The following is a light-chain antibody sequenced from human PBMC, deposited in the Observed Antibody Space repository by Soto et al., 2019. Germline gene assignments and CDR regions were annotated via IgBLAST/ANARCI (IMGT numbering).Light chain of an antibody. V-gene: IGLV1-51*01. CDR1: SSNIGNDY. CDR3: GTWDSSLSAVV. Sequence: QSVLTQPPSVSAAPGQTVTISCSGSSSNIGNDYVSWYQQLPGTAPKLLIYDNNQRPLGIPDRFSGSKSGTSATLGITGLQAGDEADYYCGTWDSSLSAVVFGGGTKLTVL. J-gene: IGLJ2*01. CDR2: DNN.